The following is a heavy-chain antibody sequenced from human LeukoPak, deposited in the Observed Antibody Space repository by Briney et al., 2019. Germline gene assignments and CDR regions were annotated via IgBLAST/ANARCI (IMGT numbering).Heavy chain of an antibody. CDR1: GGSISSYY. D-gene: IGHD6-19*01. CDR3: ARGGVAGDDAFDI. V-gene: IGHV4-59*01. J-gene: IGHJ3*02. Sequence: PPETLSLTCTVSGGSISSYYWSWIRQPPGKGLEWIGYIYYSGSTNYNPSLKSRVTISVDTSKNQFSLKLSSVTAADTAVYYCARGGVAGDDAFDIWGQGTMVTVSS. CDR2: IYYSGST.